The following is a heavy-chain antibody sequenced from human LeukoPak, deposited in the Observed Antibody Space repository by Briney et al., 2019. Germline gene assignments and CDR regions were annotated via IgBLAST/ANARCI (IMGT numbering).Heavy chain of an antibody. CDR1: GGSFSGYY. V-gene: IGHV4-34*01. CDR2: MNHSGST. J-gene: IGHJ3*02. CDR3: ASVDIVVVPAASDAFDI. D-gene: IGHD2-2*03. Sequence: PSETLSLTCAVYGGSFSGYYCSWIRQPPGKGVGWIGEMNHSGSTNYTPTLKSRVTISGDTSTTPFSLKLSSVTAADTAVYYCASVDIVVVPAASDAFDIWGQGTMVTVSS.